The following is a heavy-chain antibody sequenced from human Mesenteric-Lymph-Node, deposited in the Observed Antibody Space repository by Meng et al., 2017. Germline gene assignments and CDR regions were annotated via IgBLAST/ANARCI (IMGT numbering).Heavy chain of an antibody. Sequence: SETLSLTCTVSRASVSSGDYYWSWIRQPPGKGLEWIGFIYYNGRTNYNPSLKSRVTISVDTSKNQFSLKLSSVTAADTAVYYCARGASGVYKDAFDIWGQGTMVTVSS. V-gene: IGHV4-61*08. J-gene: IGHJ3*02. D-gene: IGHD1-14*01. CDR1: RASVSSGDYY. CDR2: IYYNGRT. CDR3: ARGASGVYKDAFDI.